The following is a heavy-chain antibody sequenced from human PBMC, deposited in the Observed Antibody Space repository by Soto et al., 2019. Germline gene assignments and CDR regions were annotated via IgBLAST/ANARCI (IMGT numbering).Heavy chain of an antibody. CDR2: INAGNGNT. D-gene: IGHD6-13*01. CDR1: GYTFTSYA. J-gene: IGHJ6*02. V-gene: IGHV1-3*01. Sequence: GASVKVSCKASGYTFTSYAMHWVRQAPGQRLEWMGWINAGNGNTKYSQKFQGRVTITRDTSASTAYMELSSLRSEDTAVYYCARSIAAAGAKYYYYYGMDVWGQGTTVTVSS. CDR3: ARSIAAAGAKYYYYYGMDV.